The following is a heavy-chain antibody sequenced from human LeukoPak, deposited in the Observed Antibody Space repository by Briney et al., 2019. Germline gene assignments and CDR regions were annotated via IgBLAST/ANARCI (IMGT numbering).Heavy chain of an antibody. V-gene: IGHV3-23*01. Sequence: PGGSLRLSCAASEFTFSSYAMNWVRQAPGKGLEWVSGISGSGGSTYYADSEKGRFTISRDNPKNTLYLQMNSLRAEDTALYYCAKGDGINHYHWFDPWGQGIQVTVSS. CDR1: EFTFSSYA. CDR2: ISGSGGST. D-gene: IGHD2-15*01. CDR3: AKGDGINHYHWFDP. J-gene: IGHJ5*02.